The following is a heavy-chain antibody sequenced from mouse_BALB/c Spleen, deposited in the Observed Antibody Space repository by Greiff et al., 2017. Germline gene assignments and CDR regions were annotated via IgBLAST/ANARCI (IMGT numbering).Heavy chain of an antibody. CDR3: ARNGHPGWCAY. CDR1: GFSLTSYG. D-gene: IGHD3-3*01. CDR2: IWSGGST. V-gene: IGHV2-2*02. J-gene: IGHJ3*01. Sequence: QVQLQQSGPGLVQPSQSLSITCTVSGFSLTSYGVHWVRQSPGKGLEWLGVIWSGGSTDYNAAFISRLSISKDNSKSQVYFKMNSLQANDTAIYYCARNGHPGWCAYWGQGTLVTVSA.